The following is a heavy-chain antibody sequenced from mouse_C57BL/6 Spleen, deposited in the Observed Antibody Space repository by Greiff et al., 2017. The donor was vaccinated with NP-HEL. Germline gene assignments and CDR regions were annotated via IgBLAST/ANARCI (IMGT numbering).Heavy chain of an antibody. J-gene: IGHJ1*03. CDR2: INPSTGGT. Sequence: VQLQQSGPELVKPGASVKISCKASGYSFTGYYMNWVKQSPEKSLEWIGEINPSTGGTTYNQKFKAKATLTVDKSSSTAYMQLKSLTSEDSAVYYCARWIITTVVATKYFDVWGTGTTVTVSS. D-gene: IGHD1-1*01. CDR1: GYSFTGYY. CDR3: ARWIITTVVATKYFDV. V-gene: IGHV1-42*01.